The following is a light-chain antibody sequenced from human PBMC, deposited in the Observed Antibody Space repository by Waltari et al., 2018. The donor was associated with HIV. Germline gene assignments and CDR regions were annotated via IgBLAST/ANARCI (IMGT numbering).Light chain of an antibody. CDR2: DAS. CDR1: QRVTRH. Sequence: EIVLTQSPGTLSLSPGERATLSCRATQRVTRHLAWYQQKPGQAPRLLIYDASSRATGIPDRFSGSGSGTDFTLTISRLEPEDFAVYYCQQYGNSPRTFGQGTKVEIK. J-gene: IGKJ1*01. V-gene: IGKV3-20*01. CDR3: QQYGNSPRT.